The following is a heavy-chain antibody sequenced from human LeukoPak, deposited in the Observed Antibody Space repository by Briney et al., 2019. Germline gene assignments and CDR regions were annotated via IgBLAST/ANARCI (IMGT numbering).Heavy chain of an antibody. D-gene: IGHD4-17*01. V-gene: IGHV3-33*01. Sequence: PGGSLRLSCAASGFTFSNYGMHWVCQAPGKGLEWVAAIWYDGSNKYYGDSVKGRFTISRDNSKNTLYLQMNSLRAEDTAAYYCARAGYGDPHFDFWGQGTLVTVSS. CDR2: IWYDGSNK. CDR3: ARAGYGDPHFDF. J-gene: IGHJ4*02. CDR1: GFTFSNYG.